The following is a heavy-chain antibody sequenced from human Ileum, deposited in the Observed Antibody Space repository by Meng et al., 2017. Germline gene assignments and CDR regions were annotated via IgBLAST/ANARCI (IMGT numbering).Heavy chain of an antibody. CDR2: IFYTGAT. V-gene: IGHV4-30-4*01. CDR3: VSERRRSYFFDY. J-gene: IGHJ4*02. Sequence: VQLQESGPGLVKSSQTLSLTCTVSGGSMRSGDNYWSWIRQPPGKGLEWIGYIFYTGATYSNPSLKSRVTVSLDTSKSQFSLKLSSVAAADTAIYYCVSERRRSYFFDYWGQGTLVTVSS. CDR1: GGSMRSGDNY.